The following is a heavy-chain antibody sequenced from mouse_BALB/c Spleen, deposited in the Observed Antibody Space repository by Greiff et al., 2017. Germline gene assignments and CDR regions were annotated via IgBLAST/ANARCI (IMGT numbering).Heavy chain of an antibody. CDR2: ISNGGGST. V-gene: IGHV5-12-2*01. Sequence: EVKLVESGGGLVQPGGSLKLSCAASGFTFSSYTMSWVRQTPEKRLEWVAYISNGGGSTYYPDTVKGRFTISRDNAKNTLYLQMSSLKSEDTAMYYCARPGYDGAWFAYWGQGTLVTVSA. D-gene: IGHD2-2*01. CDR1: GFTFSSYT. J-gene: IGHJ3*01. CDR3: ARPGYDGAWFAY.